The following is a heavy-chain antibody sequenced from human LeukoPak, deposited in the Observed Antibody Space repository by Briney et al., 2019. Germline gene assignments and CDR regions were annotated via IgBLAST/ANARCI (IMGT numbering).Heavy chain of an antibody. CDR2: IYTSGST. CDR1: GGSISSGSYY. J-gene: IGHJ4*02. D-gene: IGHD3-22*01. Sequence: PSQTLSLTCTVSGGSISSGSYYWSWIRQPAEKGLEWIGRIYTSGSTYYNPSLKSRVTISLDTSKNQFSLKLSSVTAADTAVYYCARLLGDSSGYYPRPFAYWGQGTLVTVSS. V-gene: IGHV4-61*02. CDR3: ARLLGDSSGYYPRPFAY.